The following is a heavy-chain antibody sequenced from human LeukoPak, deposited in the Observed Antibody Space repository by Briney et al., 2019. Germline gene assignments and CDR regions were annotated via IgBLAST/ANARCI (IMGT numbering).Heavy chain of an antibody. D-gene: IGHD6-19*01. CDR1: GYTFTSYD. J-gene: IGHJ4*02. CDR2: MNPNSGNT. V-gene: IGHV1-8*01. CDR3: ARARRLAGWYSHVGY. Sequence: ASVKVSCKASGYTFTSYDINWVRQATGQGLEWIGWMNPNSGNTGYAQTFQGRVTMTRNTSISTAYMELSSLRSEDTAVYYCARARRLAGWYSHVGYWGQGILVTVSS.